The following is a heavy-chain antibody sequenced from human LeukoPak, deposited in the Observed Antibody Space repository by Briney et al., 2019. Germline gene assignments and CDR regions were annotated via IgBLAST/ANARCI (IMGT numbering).Heavy chain of an antibody. CDR2: INPSGGST. CDR1: GGTFSSYD. CDR3: ARDTHDDLPLSGSYYYYYMDV. J-gene: IGHJ6*03. D-gene: IGHD3-10*01. Sequence: ASVKVSCKASGGTFSSYDISWVRQAPGQGLEWMGIINPSGGSTSYAQKFQGRVTMTRDTSTSTVYMELSSLRSEDTAVYYCARDTHDDLPLSGSYYYYYMDVWGKGTTVTISS. V-gene: IGHV1-46*01.